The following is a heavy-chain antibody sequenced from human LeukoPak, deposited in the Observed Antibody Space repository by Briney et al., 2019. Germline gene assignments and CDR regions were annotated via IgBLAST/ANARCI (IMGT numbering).Heavy chain of an antibody. CDR3: AKGPYGSNIYYGMDV. CDR1: GFTFSSCG. CDR2: ISGSGDNT. D-gene: IGHD6-13*01. V-gene: IGHV3-23*01. J-gene: IGHJ6*02. Sequence: PGGSLRLSCAASGFTFSSCGMSWVRLPPGKGLEWVSVISGSGDNTYYADSVKGRFIVSRDNSKNTLYLQMYSLRGENTALYYCAKGPYGSNIYYGMDVWGHGTSVTVSS.